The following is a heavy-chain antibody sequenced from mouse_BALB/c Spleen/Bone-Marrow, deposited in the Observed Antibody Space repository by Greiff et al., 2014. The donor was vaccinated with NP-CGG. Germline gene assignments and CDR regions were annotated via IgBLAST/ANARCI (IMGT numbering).Heavy chain of an antibody. J-gene: IGHJ2*01. CDR3: TRNYYGP. D-gene: IGHD1-2*01. Sequence: EVQLQESGPSLVKPSQTLSLTCSVTGDSITSGYRNWIRKFPGNKLEYMGYINYSGNTYYNPSLISRISITRDTSKNQYYLQLNSVTTEDTATYYCTRNYYGPWGQGATLTVSS. V-gene: IGHV3-8*02. CDR2: INYSGNT. CDR1: GDSITSGY.